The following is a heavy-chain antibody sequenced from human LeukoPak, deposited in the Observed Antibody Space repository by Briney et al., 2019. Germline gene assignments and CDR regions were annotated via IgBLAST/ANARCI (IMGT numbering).Heavy chain of an antibody. CDR3: ARDLFPINWFES. Sequence: SETLSLTCTVSGGSVTKYYWHWIRQAPGKGLEWIGFIFHTGITNYNPSLKSRVTISVDTSKNQFSPKLTSVTAADTAVYFCARDLFPINWFESWGQGTLVTVSS. V-gene: IGHV4-59*02. CDR1: GGSVTKYY. D-gene: IGHD2-2*02. J-gene: IGHJ5*01. CDR2: IFHTGIT.